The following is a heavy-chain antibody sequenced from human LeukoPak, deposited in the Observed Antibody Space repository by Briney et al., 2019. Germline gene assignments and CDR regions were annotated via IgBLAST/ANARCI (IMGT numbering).Heavy chain of an antibody. J-gene: IGHJ2*01. D-gene: IGHD2-2*01. Sequence: ASETLSLTCTVSGGSISSYYLSWIRQPAGEGQEWIGRVYSSGTTNYNPSLQSRVTMSVDSSKNQFSLKLNSVTAADTAVYYCARGRYCTTTSCTYWYFDLWGRGTLVTVSS. CDR2: VYSSGTT. V-gene: IGHV4-4*07. CDR1: GGSISSYY. CDR3: ARGRYCTTTSCTYWYFDL.